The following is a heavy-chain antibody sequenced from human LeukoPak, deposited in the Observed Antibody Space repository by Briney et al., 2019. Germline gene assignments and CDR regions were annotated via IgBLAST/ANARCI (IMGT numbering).Heavy chain of an antibody. CDR3: ARAPPANGQVVVDY. J-gene: IGHJ4*02. V-gene: IGHV3-11*01. CDR2: ISSSGSTI. CDR1: GFTFSDYY. D-gene: IGHD2-8*01. Sequence: PGGSLRLSCAASGFTFSDYYMSWIRQAPGKGPEWVSYISSSGSTIYYADSVKGRFTISRDNAKNSLYLQMNSLRAEDTAVYYCARAPPANGQVVVDYWGQGTLVTVSS.